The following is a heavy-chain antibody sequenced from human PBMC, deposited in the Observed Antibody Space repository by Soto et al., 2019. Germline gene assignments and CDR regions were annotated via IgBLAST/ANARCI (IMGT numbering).Heavy chain of an antibody. Sequence: PSETLSLTSAVSGGSFSGYYWSWIRQPPGKGLEWIGEINHSGSTNYNPSLKTRVTISVDTSKNQFSLKLSSVTAADTAVYYRARSSYDFWSGYYMDVWGQGTTGTV. J-gene: IGHJ6*02. D-gene: IGHD3-3*01. V-gene: IGHV4-34*01. CDR2: INHSGST. CDR3: ARSSYDFWSGYYMDV. CDR1: GGSFSGYY.